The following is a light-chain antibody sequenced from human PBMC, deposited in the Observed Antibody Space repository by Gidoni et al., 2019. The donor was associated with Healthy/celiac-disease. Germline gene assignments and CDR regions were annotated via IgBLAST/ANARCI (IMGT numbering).Light chain of an antibody. CDR2: AAS. J-gene: IGKJ4*01. CDR1: PGISSW. CDR3: QQANSFSLT. Sequence: DIQMTQSPSSVSASVGDRVTIPCRASPGISSWLAWYQQEPGKAPKLLIYAASSLQSGVPSMFRGSCSGTDFPLTISRLQPEDFATYYCQQANSFSLTFGGGTKVEIK. V-gene: IGKV1-12*01.